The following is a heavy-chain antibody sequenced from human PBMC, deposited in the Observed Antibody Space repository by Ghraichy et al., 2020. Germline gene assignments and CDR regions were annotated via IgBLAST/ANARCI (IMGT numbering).Heavy chain of an antibody. Sequence: GESLNISCAATGFTFSSYTMNWVRQAPGKGLEWVSSISSTNDYIYYRDAVRGRFTISRDNVKRSLILQMNSLRPEDTAVYYCARDKAMGHNFWGDAFDLWGQGT. CDR2: ISSTNDYI. CDR3: ARDKAMGHNFWGDAFDL. D-gene: IGHD3-16*01. CDR1: GFTFSSYT. V-gene: IGHV3-21*01. J-gene: IGHJ3*01.